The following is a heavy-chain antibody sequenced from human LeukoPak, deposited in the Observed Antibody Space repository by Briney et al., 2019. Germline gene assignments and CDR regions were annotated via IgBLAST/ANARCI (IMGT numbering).Heavy chain of an antibody. D-gene: IGHD3-22*01. V-gene: IGHV3-20*04. CDR2: INWNGDNT. Sequence: GGSLRLSCAASGFTFDDFGMSWVRQVPGEGLEWVAGINWNGDNTGYADSVKGRFTISRDNAKNSLYLQMNSLRAEDTALYYCAAGSSGYYYFGAFDIWDQGTMVTVSS. CDR1: GFTFDDFG. J-gene: IGHJ3*02. CDR3: AAGSSGYYYFGAFDI.